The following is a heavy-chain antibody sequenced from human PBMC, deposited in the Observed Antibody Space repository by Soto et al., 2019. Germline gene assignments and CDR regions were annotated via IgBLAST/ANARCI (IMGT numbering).Heavy chain of an antibody. CDR3: VKDLVGSGYYYHFDY. CDR1: GFTFSSYA. D-gene: IGHD3-22*01. CDR2: ISSNGGST. V-gene: IGHV3-64D*08. J-gene: IGHJ4*02. Sequence: VGSLRLSCSASGFTFSSYAMHWVRQAPGKGLEYVSAISSNGGSTYYADSVKGRFTISRDNSKNTLYLQMSSLRAEDTAVYYCVKDLVGSGYYYHFDYWGQGTLVTVSS.